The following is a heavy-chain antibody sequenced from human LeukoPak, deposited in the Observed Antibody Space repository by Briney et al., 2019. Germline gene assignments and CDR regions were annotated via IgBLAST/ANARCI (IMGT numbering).Heavy chain of an antibody. V-gene: IGHV4-31*03. D-gene: IGHD3-22*01. CDR1: GGSISSGGYY. J-gene: IGHJ4*02. CDR2: IYYTGST. CDR3: ARGSPYYDSSGYLFDY. Sequence: SQTLSLTCTVSGGSISSGGYYWSWIRQLPGKGLEWIGYIYYTGSTYYNPSLKSRVTISVDTSKNQFSLKLSSVTAADTAVYYCARGSPYYDSSGYLFDYWGQGTLVTVSS.